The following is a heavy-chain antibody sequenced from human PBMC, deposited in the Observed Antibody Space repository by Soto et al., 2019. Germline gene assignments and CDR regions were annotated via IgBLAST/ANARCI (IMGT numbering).Heavy chain of an antibody. CDR3: ARDRYSYYDFWSGSLPYYYYGMDV. V-gene: IGHV3-11*04. Sequence: LRLSCAASGFTFSDYYMSWIRQAPGKGLEWVSYISSSGSTIYYADSVKGRFTISRDNAKNSLYLQMNSLRAEDTAVYYCARDRYSYYDFWSGSLPYYYYGMDVWGQGTTVTVSS. CDR1: GFTFSDYY. J-gene: IGHJ6*02. CDR2: ISSSGSTI. D-gene: IGHD3-3*01.